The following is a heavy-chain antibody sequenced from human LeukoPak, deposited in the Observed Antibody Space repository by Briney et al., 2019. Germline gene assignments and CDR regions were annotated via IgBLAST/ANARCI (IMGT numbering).Heavy chain of an antibody. CDR2: ISGSGGST. J-gene: IGHJ6*03. D-gene: IGHD1-1*01. Sequence: GGSLRLSCAASGFTFSSYAMSWVRQAPGKGLEWASAISGSGGSTYYADSVKGRFTISRDNSKNTLYLQMNSLRAEDTAVYYCARTMDYPDYYYYMDVWGKGTTVTVSS. CDR3: ARTMDYPDYYYYMDV. V-gene: IGHV3-23*01. CDR1: GFTFSSYA.